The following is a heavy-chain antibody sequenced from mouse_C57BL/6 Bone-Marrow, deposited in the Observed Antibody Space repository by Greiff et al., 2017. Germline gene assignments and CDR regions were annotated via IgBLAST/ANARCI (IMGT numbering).Heavy chain of an antibody. D-gene: IGHD1-1*01. CDR2: ISSGGDYI. J-gene: IGHJ2*01. Sequence: EVMLVESGEGLVKPGGSLKLSCAASGFTFSSYALSWVRQTPEKRLEWVAYISSGGDYIYYAAPFKGRFTLSRDNARNTLYLQMSSLKSEDTAMYYCTRDPYYGLDYWGQGTTLTVSS. CDR3: TRDPYYGLDY. CDR1: GFTFSSYA. V-gene: IGHV5-9-1*02.